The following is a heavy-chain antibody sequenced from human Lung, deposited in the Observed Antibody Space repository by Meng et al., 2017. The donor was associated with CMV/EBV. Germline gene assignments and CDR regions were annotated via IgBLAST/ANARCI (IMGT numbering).Heavy chain of an antibody. J-gene: IGHJ4*02. Sequence: GESLKISCAASGFTFGDYAMNWVRQAPGEGLEWVGFIRSRAYGGTTDYAASVKGRFTISRDDSKNIAYLQMNTLKIEDTAVYYCTRDIYAGGAARPRKDYWGQGXLVTVSS. D-gene: IGHD6-6*01. V-gene: IGHV3-49*04. CDR2: IRSRAYGGTT. CDR3: TRDIYAGGAARPRKDY. CDR1: GFTFGDYA.